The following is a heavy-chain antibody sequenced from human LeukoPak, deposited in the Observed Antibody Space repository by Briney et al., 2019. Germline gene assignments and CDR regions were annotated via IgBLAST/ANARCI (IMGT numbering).Heavy chain of an antibody. J-gene: IGHJ2*01. CDR3: AKDRTVGASYWYFDL. CDR1: GFTFSSYS. Sequence: PGGSLRLSCAASGFTFSSYSMNWVRQAPGKGLEWVSYISSSSSTIYYADSVKGRFTISRDSSKNTLFLHMNSLRVEDTAIYYCAKDRTVGASYWYFDLWGRGTLVTVSS. D-gene: IGHD1-26*01. V-gene: IGHV3-48*01. CDR2: ISSSSSTI.